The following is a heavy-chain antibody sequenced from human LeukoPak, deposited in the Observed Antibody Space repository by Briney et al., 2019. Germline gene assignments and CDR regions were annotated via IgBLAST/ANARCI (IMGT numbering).Heavy chain of an antibody. CDR3: ARDLPWAAGTDHGAFNI. V-gene: IGHV3-48*01. Sequence: PGGSLRLSCAASGFTFNSYDMNWVRQPPGKGLEWVSYISSTSSTIYYADSVKGRFTISRDNAKNSLYLHMNSLRAEDTAVYYCARDLPWAAGTDHGAFNIWGQGTMVTVSS. CDR2: ISSTSSTI. J-gene: IGHJ3*02. D-gene: IGHD6-13*01. CDR1: GFTFNSYD.